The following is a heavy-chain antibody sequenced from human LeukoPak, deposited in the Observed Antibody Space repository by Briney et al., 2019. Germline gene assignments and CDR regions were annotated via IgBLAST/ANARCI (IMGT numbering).Heavy chain of an antibody. Sequence: TGGSLRLSCATSGFTFSSYAMSWLRQGPGKGLEWVSSLSGSDRTTYYADSVKGRFTISRDNSKNTLYLQMSSLRGEDTAVYYCAKVSSGWSLDYWGQGTLVTVSS. CDR2: LSGSDRTT. D-gene: IGHD6-19*01. CDR1: GFTFSSYA. CDR3: AKVSSGWSLDY. V-gene: IGHV3-23*01. J-gene: IGHJ4*02.